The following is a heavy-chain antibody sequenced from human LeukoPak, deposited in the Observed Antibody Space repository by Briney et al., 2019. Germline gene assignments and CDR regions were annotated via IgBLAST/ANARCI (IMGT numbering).Heavy chain of an antibody. D-gene: IGHD4-11*01. J-gene: IGHJ4*02. CDR2: SGSGGGT. CDR1: GFTLSSSA. V-gene: IGHV3-23*01. Sequence: GGSLRLSCAASGFTLSSSAMSWVRQAPGKGLEWVSSSGSGGGTYYADSVEGRFTISRESSKNTLDLQMNSLRAEDTAVYYCAKRGREITTFLYYFDYWGQGTLVTVSS. CDR3: AKRGREITTFLYYFDY.